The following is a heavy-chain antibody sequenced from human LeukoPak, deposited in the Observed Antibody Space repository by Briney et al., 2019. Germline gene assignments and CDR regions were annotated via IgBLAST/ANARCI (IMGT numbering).Heavy chain of an antibody. V-gene: IGHV1-69*04. CDR2: IIPILGIA. J-gene: IGHJ4*02. CDR3: ARDTVPSSSGLHYKATFDY. Sequence: GASVKVSCKASGYTFTSYYMHWVRQAPGQGLEWMGRIIPILGIANYAQKFQGRVTITADKSTSTAYMELSSLRSEDTAVYYCARDTVPSSSGLHYKATFDYWGQGTLVTVSS. CDR1: GYTFTSYY. D-gene: IGHD3/OR15-3a*01.